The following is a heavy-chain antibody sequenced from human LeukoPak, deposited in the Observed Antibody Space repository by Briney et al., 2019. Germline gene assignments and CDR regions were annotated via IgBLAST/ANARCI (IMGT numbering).Heavy chain of an antibody. D-gene: IGHD1-7*01. V-gene: IGHV3-30*04. Sequence: PGGSLRLSCAASGFTFSTYAMHWVRQAPGKGLEWVAVISYDGSNKYYADSVKGRFTISRDDSKNTLYLQMNSLKTEDTALYYCNTGGTPDYWGQGTLVTVSS. CDR2: ISYDGSNK. CDR1: GFTFSTYA. CDR3: NTGGTPDY. J-gene: IGHJ4*02.